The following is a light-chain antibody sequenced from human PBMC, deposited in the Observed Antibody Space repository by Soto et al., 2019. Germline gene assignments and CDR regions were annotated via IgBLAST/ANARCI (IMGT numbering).Light chain of an antibody. CDR1: QSLLHSNGYNY. V-gene: IGKV2-28*01. CDR2: LGS. CDR3: MQALQTPPGT. J-gene: IGKJ4*01. Sequence: DIVMTQSPLSLPVTPGEPASISCRSSQSLLHSNGYNYLDWYLQQPGQSPQLLIYLGSNRASGVPDRFSGSGSGTDFTLKISRVEAADVGVYYCMQALQTPPGTFGGGTQVEIK.